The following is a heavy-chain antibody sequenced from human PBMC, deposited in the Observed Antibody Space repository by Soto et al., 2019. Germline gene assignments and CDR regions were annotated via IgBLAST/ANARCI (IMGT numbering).Heavy chain of an antibody. D-gene: IGHD1-1*01. CDR1: GFMFSSAW. Sequence: EVQVVESGGDLVKPGGSLRLSGVTSGFMFSSAWLNWVRQAPGKGLEWVGRIKSKRDGGARDYAEPVKGRFSISRDDSKNTVFLQMNSLRAEDTAVYYCVEGWNDFWGQGTLVTVSS. V-gene: IGHV3-15*01. J-gene: IGHJ4*02. CDR2: IKSKRDGGAR. CDR3: VEGWNDF.